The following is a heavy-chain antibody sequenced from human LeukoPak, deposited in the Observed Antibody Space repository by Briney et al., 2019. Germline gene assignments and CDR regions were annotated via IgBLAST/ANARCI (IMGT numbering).Heavy chain of an antibody. CDR3: NRGGGAFDI. J-gene: IGHJ3*02. V-gene: IGHV3-23*01. CDR2: ISGSGGST. Sequence: GFLRLSCAASGFTFSSCAMSWVRQAPGKGLEWVSAISGSGGSTYYADSVKGRFTISRDNSKNTLYLQMNSLRAEDTAVYYCNRGGGAFDIWGQGTMVTVSS. CDR1: GFTFSSCA. D-gene: IGHD4-23*01.